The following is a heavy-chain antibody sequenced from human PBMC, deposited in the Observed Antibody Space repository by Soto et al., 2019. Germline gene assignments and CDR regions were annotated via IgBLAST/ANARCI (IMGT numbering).Heavy chain of an antibody. CDR3: ARAGYGSGSSIYYYGMDV. J-gene: IGHJ6*02. Sequence: ASVKVSCKASGYTFTSYAMHWVRQAPGQRLEWMGWINAGNGNTKYSQKFQGRVTITRDTSASTAYMELSSLRSEDTAVYYCARAGYGSGSSIYYYGMDVWGQGTTVTVSS. CDR2: INAGNGNT. CDR1: GYTFTSYA. D-gene: IGHD3-10*01. V-gene: IGHV1-3*01.